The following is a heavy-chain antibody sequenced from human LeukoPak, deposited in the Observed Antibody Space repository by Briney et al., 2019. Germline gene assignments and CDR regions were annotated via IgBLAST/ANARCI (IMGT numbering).Heavy chain of an antibody. V-gene: IGHV3-20*04. J-gene: IGHJ4*02. CDR2: FNWNGGST. CDR1: GFTFADYG. D-gene: IGHD3-3*01. Sequence: RSGGSLRLSCAASGFTFADYGMSWVRQAPGKGLEWVSGFNWNGGSTGYADSVKGRFTISRDSAKNSVYLQMNSLRAEDTALYYCARHSRGVVIGSFDYWGQGTLVTVSS. CDR3: ARHSRGVVIGSFDY.